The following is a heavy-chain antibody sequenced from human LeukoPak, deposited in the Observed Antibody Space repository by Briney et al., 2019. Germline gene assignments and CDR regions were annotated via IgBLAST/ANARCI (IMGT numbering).Heavy chain of an antibody. CDR3: AKDVGHTMIVVEGAFDI. J-gene: IGHJ3*02. D-gene: IGHD3-22*01. CDR2: IYSGGST. V-gene: IGHV3-53*01. CDR1: GFTVSSNY. Sequence: GGSLRLSCAASGFTVSSNYMSWVRQAPGKGLEWVSVIYSGGSTYYADSVKGRFTISRDNSKNTLYLQMNSLRAEDTAVYYCAKDVGHTMIVVEGAFDIWGQGTMVTVSS.